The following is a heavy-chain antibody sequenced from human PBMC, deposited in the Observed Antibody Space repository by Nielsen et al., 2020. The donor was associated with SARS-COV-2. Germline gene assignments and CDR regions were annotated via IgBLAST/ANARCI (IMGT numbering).Heavy chain of an antibody. Sequence: GESLKISCTASGFTFGDYAMSWVRQAPGKGLEWVGFIRSKAYGGTTEYAASVKGRFTISRDDSKSIAYLQMNSLKTEDTAVYYCTNSRNYYDSSGAFDYWGQGTLVTVSS. CDR1: GFTFGDYA. V-gene: IGHV3-49*04. CDR2: IRSKAYGGTT. CDR3: TNSRNYYDSSGAFDY. J-gene: IGHJ4*02. D-gene: IGHD3-22*01.